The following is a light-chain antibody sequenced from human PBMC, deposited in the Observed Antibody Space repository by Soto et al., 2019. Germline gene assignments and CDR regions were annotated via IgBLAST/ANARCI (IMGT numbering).Light chain of an antibody. V-gene: IGKV3-11*01. CDR2: DTS. CDR3: HQRSNWPPT. Sequence: EVVMRQSPATPSVSPGEGATLSCRASQGIGDTLAWYQHKPGQAPRLLVYDTSTRATGVPTRFSGSGSGTDFTLTISSLQPEDFAVYYCHQRSNWPPTFGGGTKVDVK. J-gene: IGKJ4*01. CDR1: QGIGDT.